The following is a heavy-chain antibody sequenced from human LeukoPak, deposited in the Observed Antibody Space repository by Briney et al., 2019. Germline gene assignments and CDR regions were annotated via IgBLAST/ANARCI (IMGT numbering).Heavy chain of an antibody. D-gene: IGHD6-13*01. V-gene: IGHV4-34*01. Sequence: SETLSLTCAVYGGSFSGCYWSWIRQPPGKGLEWIGEINHSGSTNYNPSLKSRVTISVDTSKSQFSLKLSSVTAADTAVYYCATSTPGYSSSWLDYWGQGTLVTVSS. J-gene: IGHJ4*02. CDR1: GGSFSGCY. CDR2: INHSGST. CDR3: ATSTPGYSSSWLDY.